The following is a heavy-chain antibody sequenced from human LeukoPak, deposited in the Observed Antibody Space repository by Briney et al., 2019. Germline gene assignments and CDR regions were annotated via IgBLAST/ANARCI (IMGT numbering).Heavy chain of an antibody. J-gene: IGHJ4*02. CDR1: GFTFSSYG. CDR2: IRYDGSGK. V-gene: IGHV3-30*02. D-gene: IGHD2-2*01. Sequence: PGGSLRLSCAASGFTFSSYGMHWVRQAPGKGLEWVAFIRYDGSGKFYADSVKGRFTISRDNSKNTLYLQMNSLRPEDTAVYYCARDIVVPAASGRYFDYWGQGTLITVSS. CDR3: ARDIVVPAASGRYFDY.